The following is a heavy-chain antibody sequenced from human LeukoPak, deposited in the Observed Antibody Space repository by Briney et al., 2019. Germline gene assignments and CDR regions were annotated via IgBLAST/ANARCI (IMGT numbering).Heavy chain of an antibody. J-gene: IGHJ4*02. CDR2: IRSKAYGGTT. CDR3: TRDLDAAAGTAFDY. V-gene: IGHV3-49*04. CDR1: GFTFGDYA. Sequence: GGFLRLSCTASGFTFGDYAMSWVRQAPGKGLEWVGFIRSKAYGGTTEYAASVKGRFTISRDDSKSIAYLQMNSLKTEDTAVYYCTRDLDAAAGTAFDYWGQGTLVTVSS. D-gene: IGHD6-13*01.